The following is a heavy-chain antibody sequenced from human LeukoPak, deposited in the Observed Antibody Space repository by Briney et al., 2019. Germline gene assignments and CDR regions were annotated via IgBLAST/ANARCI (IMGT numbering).Heavy chain of an antibody. D-gene: IGHD2-15*01. CDR1: GFTFRSYA. CDR2: ISYDGSNK. V-gene: IGHV3-30*14. CDR3: ARDGLAGAFDNYYYGMDV. Sequence: PGRSLRLSCAASGFTFRSYAMHWVRQAPGKGLEWVAVISYDGSNKYYADSVKGRFTISRDNSKNTLYLQMNSLRAEDTAVYYCARDGLAGAFDNYYYGMDVWGQGTTVTVSS. J-gene: IGHJ6*02.